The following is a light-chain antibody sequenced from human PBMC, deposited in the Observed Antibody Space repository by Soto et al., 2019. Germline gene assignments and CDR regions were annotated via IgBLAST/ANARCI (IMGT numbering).Light chain of an antibody. CDR3: QHYSTWLWT. CDR1: QSVDSK. V-gene: IGKV3-15*01. CDR2: GAS. Sequence: EIVMTQSPATLSVSPGERATLSCRASQSVDSKLAWYQQKPGHGPRLLIYGASSRATGIPARFSSSGSGTELTLTISTLQSVDFAVYYCQHYSTWLWTFGQGTRWKSN. J-gene: IGKJ1*01.